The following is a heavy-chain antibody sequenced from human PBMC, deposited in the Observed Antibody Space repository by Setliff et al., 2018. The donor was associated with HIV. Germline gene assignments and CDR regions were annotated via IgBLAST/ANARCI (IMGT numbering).Heavy chain of an antibody. D-gene: IGHD3-10*01. CDR2: INHSGST. J-gene: IGHJ6*02. CDR3: ARHDITLVRGLV. V-gene: IGHV4-34*01. CDR1: GGSFSGYY. Sequence: SETLSLTCAVYGGSFSGYYWSWIRQSPGKGLEWIGEINHSGSTNYNPSLKSRVTILVDTSKNLFSLKVNSVTAADTAVYYCARHDITLVRGLVWGQGTTVTVSS.